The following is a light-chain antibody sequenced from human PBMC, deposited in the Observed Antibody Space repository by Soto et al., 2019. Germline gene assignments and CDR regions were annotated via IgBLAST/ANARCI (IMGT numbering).Light chain of an antibody. CDR1: QTISDW. Sequence: IPMNQSPSTLSAYIEDRVTIACRASQTISDWLAWHQQKPGKAPKLLIYKASSLESGVPSRFSGSGSGAEFTLTISSLQPDDFATYYCQQYSTYPWTFGQGTKVDIK. CDR2: KAS. CDR3: QQYSTYPWT. V-gene: IGKV1-5*03. J-gene: IGKJ1*01.